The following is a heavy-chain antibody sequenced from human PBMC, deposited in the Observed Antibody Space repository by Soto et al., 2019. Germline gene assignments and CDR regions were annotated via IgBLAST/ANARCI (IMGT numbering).Heavy chain of an antibody. Sequence: QVQLVQSGAEVKKPGSSVKVSCKASGGTFSSYAISWVRQAPGQGLEWMGGIIPIFGTANYAQKFQGRVTITADESTSTAYMELSSLRSEDTAVYYCASGISVVYTPMVSHFHYWGQGTLVTVSS. V-gene: IGHV1-69*12. D-gene: IGHD5-18*01. CDR2: IIPIFGTA. J-gene: IGHJ4*02. CDR3: ASGISVVYTPMVSHFHY. CDR1: GGTFSSYA.